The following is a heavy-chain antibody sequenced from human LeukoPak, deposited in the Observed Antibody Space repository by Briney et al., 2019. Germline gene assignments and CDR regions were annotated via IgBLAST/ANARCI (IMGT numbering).Heavy chain of an antibody. V-gene: IGHV4-31*03. J-gene: IGHJ4*02. CDR3: ARSDILTGYNFDY. D-gene: IGHD3-9*01. Sequence: SQTLSLTCTVSGGFISSGGYYWSWIRQHPGKGLEWIGYIYYSGSTYYNTSLKSRVTISVDTSKNQFSLKLSSVTAADTAVYYCARSDILTGYNFDYWGQGTLVTVSS. CDR2: IYYSGST. CDR1: GGFISSGGYY.